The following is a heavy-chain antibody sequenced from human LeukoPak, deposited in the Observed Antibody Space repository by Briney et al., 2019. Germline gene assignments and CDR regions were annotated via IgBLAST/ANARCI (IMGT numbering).Heavy chain of an antibody. J-gene: IGHJ4*02. D-gene: IGHD6-13*01. Sequence: PSQTLSLTCTVSGGSISSGGYYWSWIRQHPGKGLEWIGYIYYSGSTYYNPSLKSRVTISVDTSKNQFSPKLSSVTAADTAVYYCARDVGSSSWSFDYWGQGTLVTVSS. CDR2: IYYSGST. CDR3: ARDVGSSSWSFDY. CDR1: GGSISSGGYY. V-gene: IGHV4-31*03.